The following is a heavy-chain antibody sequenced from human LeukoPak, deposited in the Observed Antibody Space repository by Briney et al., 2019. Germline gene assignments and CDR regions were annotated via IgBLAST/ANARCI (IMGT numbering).Heavy chain of an antibody. CDR2: IRSKANSYAT. J-gene: IGHJ6*03. CDR1: GFTFSGSA. Sequence: GGSLRLSCAASGFTFSGSAMHWVRQASGKGLEWVGRIRSKANSYATAYAASVKGRFTISRDDSKNTAYLQMNSLKTEDTAVYYCTSSTVVTDYYYYYMDVWGKGTTVTVSS. D-gene: IGHD4-23*01. V-gene: IGHV3-73*01. CDR3: TSSTVVTDYYYYYMDV.